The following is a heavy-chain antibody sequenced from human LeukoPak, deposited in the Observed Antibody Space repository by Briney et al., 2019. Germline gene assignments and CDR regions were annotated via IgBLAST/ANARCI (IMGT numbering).Heavy chain of an antibody. CDR3: ARGITGTTVFDY. Sequence: ASVKVSCKASGYTFTGYYMHWVRQAPGQGREWMGWINPNSGGTNYAQKFQGRVTMTRDTSISTAYMELSRLRSDDTAVYYCARGITGTTVFDYWGQGALVTVSS. CDR2: INPNSGGT. CDR1: GYTFTGYY. V-gene: IGHV1-2*02. J-gene: IGHJ4*02. D-gene: IGHD1-20*01.